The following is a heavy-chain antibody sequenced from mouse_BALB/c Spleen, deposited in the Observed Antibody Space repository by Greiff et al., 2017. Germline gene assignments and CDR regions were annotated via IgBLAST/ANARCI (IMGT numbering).Heavy chain of an antibody. Sequence: EVKVVESGGGLVKPGGSLKLSCAASGFTFSSYAMSWVRQTPEKRLEWVATISSGGSYTYYPDSVKGRFTISRDNAKNTLYLQMSSLRSEDTAMYYCARRRYGNYAWFAYWGQGTLVTVSA. CDR1: GFTFSSYA. V-gene: IGHV5-9-3*01. J-gene: IGHJ3*01. CDR3: ARRRYGNYAWFAY. D-gene: IGHD2-1*01. CDR2: ISSGGSYT.